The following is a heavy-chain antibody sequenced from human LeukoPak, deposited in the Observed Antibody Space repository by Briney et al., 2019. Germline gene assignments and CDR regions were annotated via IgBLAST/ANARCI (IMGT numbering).Heavy chain of an antibody. CDR3: ARSWASSWYWFDY. CDR2: ISGDGSAT. D-gene: IGHD6-13*01. Sequence: PGGSLRLSCAASAFTFRSYWMHWVRQAPGKGLVWVSRISGDGSATNYADSVKGRFTISRDNAKNTLWLQMSSLRAEDTAVYYCARSWASSWYWFDYWGQGTLVTVSS. CDR1: AFTFRSYW. J-gene: IGHJ4*02. V-gene: IGHV3-74*01.